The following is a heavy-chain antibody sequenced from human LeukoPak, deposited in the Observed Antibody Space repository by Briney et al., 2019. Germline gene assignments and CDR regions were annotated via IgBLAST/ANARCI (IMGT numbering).Heavy chain of an antibody. CDR2: MNPNSGNT. D-gene: IGHD6-6*01. CDR1: GYTFTSYD. Sequence: ASVKVSCKASGYTFTSYDINWVRQAAGQGLEWMGWMNPNSGNTGYAQKFQGRVTMTRNTSISTAYMELSSLRSEDTAVYYCARGRGPMRAARQYYYYYMDVWGKGTTVTVSS. V-gene: IGHV1-8*01. CDR3: ARGRGPMRAARQYYYYYMDV. J-gene: IGHJ6*03.